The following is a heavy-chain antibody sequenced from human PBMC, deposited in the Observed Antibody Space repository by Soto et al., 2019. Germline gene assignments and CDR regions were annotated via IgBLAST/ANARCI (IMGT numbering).Heavy chain of an antibody. CDR3: GKGRTTATLAPEI. CDR2: IDAGSDRT. CDR1: GFTFVNYA. Sequence: EVHLLESGGTLVQPGGSLRVSCAASGFTFVNYAMSWVRQAPGKGPEWVSSIDAGSDRTCYSDSVRGRFTISRDDSRNTLYLQVSNLRDDDTAIYYCGKGRTTATLAPEICGQGTLVTVSS. V-gene: IGHV3-23*01. D-gene: IGHD2-21*02. J-gene: IGHJ4*02.